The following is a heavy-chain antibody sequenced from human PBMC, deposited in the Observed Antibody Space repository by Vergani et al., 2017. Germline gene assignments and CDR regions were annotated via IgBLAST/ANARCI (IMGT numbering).Heavy chain of an antibody. D-gene: IGHD6-13*01. V-gene: IGHV3-49*03. J-gene: IGHJ4*02. Sequence: EVQLLESGGGLVQPGGSLRLTCAASGFTFSSYAMSWFRQAPGKGLEWVGFIRSKAYGGTTEYAASVKGRFTISRDDSKSIAYLQMNSLKTEDTAVYYCTRESHSSSWYDVDYWGQGTLVTVSS. CDR3: TRESHSSSWYDVDY. CDR1: GFTFSSYA. CDR2: IRSKAYGGTT.